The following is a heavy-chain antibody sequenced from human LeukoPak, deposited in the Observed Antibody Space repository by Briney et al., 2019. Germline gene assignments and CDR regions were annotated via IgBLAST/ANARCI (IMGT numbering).Heavy chain of an antibody. J-gene: IGHJ3*01. CDR2: ISGDGAST. D-gene: IGHD3-10*01. CDR3: AKDSYVSGRPLHTFDV. V-gene: IGHV3-23*01. CDR1: GLTFAIHA. Sequence: GGSLRLSCAASGLTFAIHAMTWVRQAPGKGLEWVSGISGDGASTHYPESVKGQFTISRDNSQNTLFLQMNSLRVEDTAIYYCAKDSYVSGRPLHTFDVWGQGTMVTVSS.